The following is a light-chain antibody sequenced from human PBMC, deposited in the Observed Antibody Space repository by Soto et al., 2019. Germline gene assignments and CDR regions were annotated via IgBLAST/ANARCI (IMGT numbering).Light chain of an antibody. V-gene: IGKV3-11*01. CDR2: GAS. CDR1: QSVNIY. J-gene: IGKJ4*01. CDR3: QQRSNWPPVT. Sequence: EIVLTQSPVTLSLSPGERATLSCRASQSVNIYLAWYQQKPGQAPRLLIFGASYRATGIPARFSGSGSGTDFTLAISSLEPEDFAVYYCQQRSNWPPVTFGGGTKVDIK.